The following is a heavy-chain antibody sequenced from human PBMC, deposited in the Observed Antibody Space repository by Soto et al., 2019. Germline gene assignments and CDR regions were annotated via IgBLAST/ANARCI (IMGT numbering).Heavy chain of an antibody. Sequence: GGSLRLSCAASGFTFSSYSMNWVRQAPGKGLEWVSYISSSSSTIYYADSVKGRFTISRDNAKNSLYLQMNSLRDEDTAVYYCARARITMVRGVILDYWGQGTLVTVSS. D-gene: IGHD3-10*01. CDR3: ARARITMVRGVILDY. J-gene: IGHJ4*02. V-gene: IGHV3-48*02. CDR1: GFTFSSYS. CDR2: ISSSSSTI.